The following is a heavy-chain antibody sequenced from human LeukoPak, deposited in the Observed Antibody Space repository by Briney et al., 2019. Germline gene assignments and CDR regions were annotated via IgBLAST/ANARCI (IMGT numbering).Heavy chain of an antibody. CDR2: ISSSGGTM. CDR1: GFTFSNYE. Sequence: GGSLRLSCAASGFTFSNYEMNWVRQAPGKGLEWVSYISSSGGTMYYADSVKGRFTISRDNAKNSLYLQMNSLRAEDTAVYYCARVEASGYDYGAFDYWGQGTLVTVSS. V-gene: IGHV3-48*03. D-gene: IGHD5-12*01. J-gene: IGHJ4*02. CDR3: ARVEASGYDYGAFDY.